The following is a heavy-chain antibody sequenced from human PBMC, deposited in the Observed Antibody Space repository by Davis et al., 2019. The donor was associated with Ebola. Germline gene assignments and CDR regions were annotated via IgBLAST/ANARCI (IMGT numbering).Heavy chain of an antibody. CDR3: AKRILFYYGMDV. J-gene: IGHJ6*04. CDR1: GFTVSSNY. D-gene: IGHD2-15*01. Sequence: GESLKISCAASGFTVSSNYMSWVRQAPGKGLEWVSVIYSGGSTYYADSVKGRFTISRDNSNNTLYLQMNSLRAQDTAVYYCAKRILFYYGMDVWGKGTTVTVSS. CDR2: IYSGGST. V-gene: IGHV3-53*01.